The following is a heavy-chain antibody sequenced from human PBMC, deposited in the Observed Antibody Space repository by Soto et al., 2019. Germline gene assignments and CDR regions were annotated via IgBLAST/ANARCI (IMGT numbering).Heavy chain of an antibody. V-gene: IGHV4-39*01. CDR2: IYYSGST. J-gene: IGHJ4*02. Sequence: SETLSLTCFVSGGSISSRSHNWGWIRQPPGKGLEWIGSIYYSGSTYYNPSLKSRVTISVDTSKNQFSLKLSSVTAADTAVYYCARRYGYSFDYWGQGTLVTVSS. CDR1: GGSISSRSHN. CDR3: ARRYGYSFDY. D-gene: IGHD1-1*01.